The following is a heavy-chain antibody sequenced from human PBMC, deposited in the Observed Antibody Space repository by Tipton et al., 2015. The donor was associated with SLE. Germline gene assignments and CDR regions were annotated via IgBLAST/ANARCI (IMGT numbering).Heavy chain of an antibody. CDR3: ARDPSTSDFDY. Sequence: SLRLSCAASGFTFNNYAMTWVRQAPGKGLVWVSRINSDGSSTTYADSVKGRFTISRDNAKNTLYLQMNNLRAEDTAVYYCARDPSTSDFDYWGQGTLVTVSS. CDR2: INSDGSST. J-gene: IGHJ4*02. D-gene: IGHD1-1*01. V-gene: IGHV3-74*01. CDR1: GFTFNNYA.